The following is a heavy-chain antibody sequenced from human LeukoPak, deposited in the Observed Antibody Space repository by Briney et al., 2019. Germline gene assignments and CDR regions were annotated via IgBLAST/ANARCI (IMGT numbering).Heavy chain of an antibody. J-gene: IGHJ4*02. CDR2: ISACNGNT. Sequence: ASVKVSCKASGYTFISYGITWVRQAPGQGLEWMGWISACNGNTNYAQKLQGRVTMTTDTSTSTAYMELRSLRSDDTAVYYCARDPPRRITMVRGVHDGYWGQGTLVTVSS. CDR3: ARDPPRRITMVRGVHDGY. V-gene: IGHV1-18*01. CDR1: GYTFISYG. D-gene: IGHD3-10*01.